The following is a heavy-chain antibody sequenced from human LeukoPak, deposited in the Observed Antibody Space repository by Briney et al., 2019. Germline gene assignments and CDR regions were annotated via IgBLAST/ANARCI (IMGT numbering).Heavy chain of an antibody. CDR1: GFTFRNYW. V-gene: IGHV3-7*03. Sequence: PGGSLRLSCAASGFTFRNYWMSWVRQAPGKGLEWVANINQDGSEKHYVDFVKGRFTISRDNAKNSLYLQMNSLRAEDTALYYCAKQYHSGSYGVDYWGQGTLVTVSS. D-gene: IGHD1-26*01. J-gene: IGHJ4*02. CDR2: INQDGSEK. CDR3: AKQYHSGSYGVDY.